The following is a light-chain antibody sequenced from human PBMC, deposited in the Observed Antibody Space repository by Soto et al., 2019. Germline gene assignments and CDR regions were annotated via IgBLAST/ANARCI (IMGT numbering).Light chain of an antibody. V-gene: IGKV3-11*01. CDR2: DAS. CDR3: QQRYAWPPIT. CDR1: RSVRSY. J-gene: IGKJ5*01. Sequence: ILLTQSPATLSLSPGERATLSCRASRSVRSYLAWYQQKPGQAPRLLIYDASNRAAGIPARFSGSGSETDFTLTISNLEPEDFAVYYCQQRYAWPPITFGQGTRLEIK.